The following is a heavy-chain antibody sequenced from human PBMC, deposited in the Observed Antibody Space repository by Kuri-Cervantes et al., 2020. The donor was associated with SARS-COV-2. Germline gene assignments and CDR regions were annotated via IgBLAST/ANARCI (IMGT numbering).Heavy chain of an antibody. D-gene: IGHD3-22*01. V-gene: IGHV1-46*01. Sequence: ASVKVSCKASGYTFTSYGISWVRQAPGQGLEWMGIINPSGGSTSYAQKFQGRVTMTRDTSTSTVYMELSSLRSEDTAVYYCARDRRGDGSGYSSWFDPWGQGTLVTVSS. CDR1: GYTFTSYG. CDR2: INPSGGST. CDR3: ARDRRGDGSGYSSWFDP. J-gene: IGHJ5*02.